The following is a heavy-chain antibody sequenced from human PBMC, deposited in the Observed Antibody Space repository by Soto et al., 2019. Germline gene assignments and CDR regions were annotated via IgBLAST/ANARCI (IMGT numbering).Heavy chain of an antibody. CDR3: ARGRWLQWEIVYYFDY. CDR2: IYYSGST. V-gene: IGHV4-30-4*02. CDR1: CGSISSGDSY. Sequence: SDTLSLTCSVSCGSISSGDSYWSWIRQPPGKGLEWIGYIYYSGSTFYNPSHKSRVTISVDRSKSQFSLKLTSVTAADTAVYYCARGRWLQWEIVYYFDYWGQGTPVTVSS. D-gene: IGHD1-26*01. J-gene: IGHJ4*02.